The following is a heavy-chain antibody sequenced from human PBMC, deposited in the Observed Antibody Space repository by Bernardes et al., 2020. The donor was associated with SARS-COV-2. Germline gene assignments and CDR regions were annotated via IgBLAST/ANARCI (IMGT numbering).Heavy chain of an antibody. CDR3: AKFSKFTSSSGGGLDY. CDR1: GFTFSSHS. D-gene: IGHD6-6*01. CDR2: LSCGGGST. Sequence: GGSLRLSCAASGFTFSSHSMSWVRQAPGKGLEWVSALSCGGGSTYHADSVEGRFTISRDNSKNTLYLQMDSLRVEDTAVYYCAKFSKFTSSSGGGLDYWGQGTLVTVSS. J-gene: IGHJ4*02. V-gene: IGHV3-23*01.